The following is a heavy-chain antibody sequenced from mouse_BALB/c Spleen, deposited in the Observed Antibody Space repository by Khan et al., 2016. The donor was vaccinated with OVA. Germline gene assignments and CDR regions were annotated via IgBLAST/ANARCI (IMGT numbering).Heavy chain of an antibody. CDR3: ARWFTY. V-gene: IGHV3-2*02. CDR1: GYSITSDYA. Sequence: QLEESGPGLVKPSQSLSLTCTVTGYSITSDYAWNWIRQFPGNKLEWMGYISYSGSTTYNPSLKSRISITRDTSKNQFFLQLSSVTPEDTATYYCARWFTYWGQGTLVTVSA. J-gene: IGHJ3*01. CDR2: ISYSGST.